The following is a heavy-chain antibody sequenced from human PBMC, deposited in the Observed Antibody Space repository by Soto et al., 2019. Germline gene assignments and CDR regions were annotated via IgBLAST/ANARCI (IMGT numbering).Heavy chain of an antibody. CDR1: EFTFSNYA. D-gene: IGHD3-22*01. J-gene: IGHJ4*02. Sequence: LRLSWAASEFTFSNYARSWVRKAPGKGLEWVSAISYGGGTTYYADSVKGRFTIPRDNSKNTLYLQMNSLRAEDTAVYYCAKNPGYYYDSTGYHFYYWGQGTLDTVSA. CDR2: ISYGGGTT. CDR3: AKNPGYYYDSTGYHFYY. V-gene: IGHV3-23*01.